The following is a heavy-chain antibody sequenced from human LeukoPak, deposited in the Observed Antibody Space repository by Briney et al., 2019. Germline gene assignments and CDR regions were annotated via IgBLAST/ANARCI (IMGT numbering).Heavy chain of an antibody. Sequence: GGSLRLSCAASGFTFSSYEMNWVRQAPGKGLEWVSYISSSGSNIYYADSVKGRFTISRGNAKNSLYLQMNSLRAEDTAVYYCARGGAYSSGWFDPRFDYWGQGTLVTVSS. D-gene: IGHD6-19*01. V-gene: IGHV3-48*03. CDR1: GFTFSSYE. CDR3: ARGGAYSSGWFDPRFDY. CDR2: ISSSGSNI. J-gene: IGHJ4*02.